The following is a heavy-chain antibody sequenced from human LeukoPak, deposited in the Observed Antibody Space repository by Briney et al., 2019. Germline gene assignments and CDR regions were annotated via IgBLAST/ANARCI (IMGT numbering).Heavy chain of an antibody. D-gene: IGHD6-6*01. CDR2: IYTSGST. Sequence: PSETLSLTCTVSGGSISSGSYYWSWIRQPAGKGLEWIGRIYTSGSTNYNPSLKSRVTISVDTSKNQFSLKLSSVTAADTAVYYCARLRIAARPDYWGQGTLVTVSS. J-gene: IGHJ4*02. V-gene: IGHV4-61*02. CDR3: ARLRIAARPDY. CDR1: GGSISSGSYY.